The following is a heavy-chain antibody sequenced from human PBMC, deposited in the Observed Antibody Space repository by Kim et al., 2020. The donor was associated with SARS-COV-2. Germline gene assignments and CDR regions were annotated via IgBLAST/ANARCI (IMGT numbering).Heavy chain of an antibody. V-gene: IGHV3-43*01. CDR3: AKDIATMVRGVIGY. D-gene: IGHD3-10*01. Sequence: ADYVKGRFTISRDNSKNSLYLKMNSLRTEDPALYSCAKDIATMVRGVIGYWGQGTLVTVSS. J-gene: IGHJ4*02.